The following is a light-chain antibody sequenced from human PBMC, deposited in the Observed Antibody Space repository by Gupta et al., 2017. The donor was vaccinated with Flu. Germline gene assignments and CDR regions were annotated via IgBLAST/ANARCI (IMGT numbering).Light chain of an antibody. CDR3: QQYGSSLGT. CDR2: GAS. J-gene: IGKJ2*01. CDR1: QSVSSSY. V-gene: IGKV3-20*01. Sequence: ERATRSCMASQSVSSSYLAWYQQKPGQAPRLLIYGASSRATGIPDRFSGSGSGTDFTLTISRLEPEDFAVYYCQQYGSSLGTFGQGTKLEIK.